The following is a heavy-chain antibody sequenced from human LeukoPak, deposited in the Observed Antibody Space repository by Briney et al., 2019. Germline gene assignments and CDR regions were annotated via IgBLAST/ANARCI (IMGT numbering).Heavy chain of an antibody. CDR2: IYSGGST. CDR1: GFTFSNYE. D-gene: IGHD6-19*01. Sequence: GGSLRLSCAASGFTFSNYEMNWVRQAPGKGLEWVSVIYSGGSTYYADSVKGRFTISRDNSKNTLYLQMNSLRAEDTAVYYCARAGGAYSSGWYRFYYYMDVWGKGTTVTISS. CDR3: ARAGGAYSSGWYRFYYYMDV. J-gene: IGHJ6*03. V-gene: IGHV3-53*01.